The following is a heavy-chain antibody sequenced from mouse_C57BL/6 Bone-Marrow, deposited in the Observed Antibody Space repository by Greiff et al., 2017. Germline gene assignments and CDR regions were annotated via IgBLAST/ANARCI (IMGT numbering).Heavy chain of an antibody. J-gene: IGHJ3*01. Sequence: QVQLQQPGTELVKPGASVKLSCKASGYTFPSYWMNWVKQRPGQGLEWIGNINPGNGGTTYNEKFKSKATLTVDKSSSTAYMQLSSLTSEDSAVYYCARSYLITTVVPFAYWGQGTLVTVSA. CDR2: INPGNGGT. CDR1: GYTFPSYW. D-gene: IGHD1-1*01. V-gene: IGHV1-53*01. CDR3: ARSYLITTVVPFAY.